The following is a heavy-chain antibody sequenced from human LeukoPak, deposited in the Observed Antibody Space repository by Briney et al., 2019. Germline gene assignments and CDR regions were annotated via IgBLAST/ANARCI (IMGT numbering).Heavy chain of an antibody. Sequence: PGGSLRLSCAAPRFIFSNYGMNWVRQAPGKGLEWVAAISASGSATSYADSVRGRFTISRDNSKNTLYLQMNSLRAEDTAIYYCMTAAGYNFGQYWGQGTLVTVSS. D-gene: IGHD5-18*01. J-gene: IGHJ4*02. CDR3: MTAAGYNFGQY. V-gene: IGHV3-23*01. CDR1: RFIFSNYG. CDR2: ISASGSAT.